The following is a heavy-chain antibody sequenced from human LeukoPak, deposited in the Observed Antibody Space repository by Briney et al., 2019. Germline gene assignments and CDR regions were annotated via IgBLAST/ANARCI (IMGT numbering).Heavy chain of an antibody. CDR1: TFTFSSYG. CDR2: IQYDGNKR. V-gene: IGHV3-30*02. Sequence: GGSLRLSCAASTFTFSSYGMHWVRQAPGKGLEWVAFIQYDGNKRYYADSVKGRFTISRDNSKNTLYLQMNSLRPEDTALYYCANTMYSSAWSPFDYWGRGALVTVSS. J-gene: IGHJ4*02. CDR3: ANTMYSSAWSPFDY. D-gene: IGHD6-19*01.